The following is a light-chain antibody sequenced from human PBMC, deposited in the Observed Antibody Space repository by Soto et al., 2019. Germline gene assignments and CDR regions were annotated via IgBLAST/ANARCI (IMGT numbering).Light chain of an antibody. J-gene: IGLJ2*01. Sequence: QSVLPQPASVSGSPGQSITISCTGTSSDVGSYNLVSWYQQHPGKAPKLMIYEVSKRPSGVSKRFSGSKSGNTASLTISGLQAEDEADYYCCSYAGSTTFNVAFGGGTKLTVL. CDR2: EVS. CDR1: SSDVGSYNL. V-gene: IGLV2-23*02. CDR3: CSYAGSTTFNVA.